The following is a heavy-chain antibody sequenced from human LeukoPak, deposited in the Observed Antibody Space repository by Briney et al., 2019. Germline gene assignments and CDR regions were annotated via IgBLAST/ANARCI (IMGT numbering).Heavy chain of an antibody. J-gene: IGHJ4*02. CDR1: GGSFSGYY. CDR2: INHSGST. Sequence: PSETLSLTCAVYGGSFSGYYWSWIRQPPGKGLEWIGEINHSGSTNYNPSLKSRVTISVDTSKNQFSLKLSSVTAADTAVYYCARVGNYRGQGTLVTVSS. CDR3: ARVGNY. V-gene: IGHV4-34*01.